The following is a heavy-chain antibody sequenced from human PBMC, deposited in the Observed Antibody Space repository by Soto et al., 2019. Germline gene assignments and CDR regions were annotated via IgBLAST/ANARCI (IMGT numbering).Heavy chain of an antibody. CDR1: GFTFSSYV. Sequence: EVQLVESGGGLVQPGGSLRLSCAASGFTFSSYVINWLRQAPGKGLEWVSYISISSSTRYYADSVRGRFTISRDNAKNSLYLQMNSLRDEDTGVYYCARGGGFFDYWGQGTLVTVSS. J-gene: IGHJ4*02. V-gene: IGHV3-48*02. CDR3: ARGGGFFDY. CDR2: ISISSSTR. D-gene: IGHD3-10*01.